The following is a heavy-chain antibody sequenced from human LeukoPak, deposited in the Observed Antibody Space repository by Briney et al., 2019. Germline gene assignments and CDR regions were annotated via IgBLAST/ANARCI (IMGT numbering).Heavy chain of an antibody. CDR1: GGSISSYY. V-gene: IGHV4-59*01. J-gene: IGHJ4*02. Sequence: SETLSLNCTVSGGSISSYYWSWLRQPPGKGLEWFGYIYYSGSTNYNPSLKSRVTISVDTSKNQFSLKLSSVTAADTAVYYCARELRRGSGSYYIFDYWGQGTLVTVSS. CDR2: IYYSGST. D-gene: IGHD3-10*01. CDR3: ARELRRGSGSYYIFDY.